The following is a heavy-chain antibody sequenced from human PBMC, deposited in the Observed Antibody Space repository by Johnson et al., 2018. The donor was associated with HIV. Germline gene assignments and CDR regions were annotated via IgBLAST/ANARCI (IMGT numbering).Heavy chain of an antibody. CDR2: IKQDGSEK. CDR3: QGSGWSTDRYDGSDI. Sequence: EVHLVESGGGLVQPGGSLRLSCAASGFTFSSYWMSWVRQAPGKGLEWVANIKQDGSEKYYVDSVKGRFTISRDNAKSSLYLQMNSLRVEDTAVYYCQGSGWSTDRYDGSDIWGQGTMVTVYS. V-gene: IGHV3-7*01. CDR1: GFTFSSYW. D-gene: IGHD6-19*01. J-gene: IGHJ3*02.